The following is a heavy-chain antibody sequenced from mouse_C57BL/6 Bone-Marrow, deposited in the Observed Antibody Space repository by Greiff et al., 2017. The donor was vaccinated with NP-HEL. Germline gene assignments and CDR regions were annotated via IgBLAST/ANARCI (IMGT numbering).Heavy chain of an antibody. J-gene: IGHJ3*01. Sequence: QVQLQQPGAELVKPGASVKLSCKASGYTFTSYWLQWVKQRPGQGLEWIGEIDPSDSYTNYNQKFKGQATLTVDTSSSTAYMQLSSLTSEDSAVYYCARSSGLGSWFAYWGQGTLVTVSA. CDR2: IDPSDSYT. CDR3: ARSSGLGSWFAY. V-gene: IGHV1-50*01. D-gene: IGHD4-1*01. CDR1: GYTFTSYW.